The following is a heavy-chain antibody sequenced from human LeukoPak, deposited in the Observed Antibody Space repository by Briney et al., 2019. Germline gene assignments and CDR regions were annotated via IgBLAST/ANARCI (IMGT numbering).Heavy chain of an antibody. J-gene: IGHJ3*02. CDR2: ISSSSSTM. CDR1: EFTFSRYT. CDR3: ARDVAFDI. Sequence: PGGSLRLSCAASEFTFSRYTMNWVRQAPGKGLEWVSYISSSSSTMYYADSVKGRLTISRDKAKNSLYLQMNSLRAEDTAVYYCARDVAFDIWGQGTMVTVSS. V-gene: IGHV3-48*01.